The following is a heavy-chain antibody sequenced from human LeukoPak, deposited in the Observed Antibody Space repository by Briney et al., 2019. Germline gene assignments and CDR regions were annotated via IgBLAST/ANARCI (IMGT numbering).Heavy chain of an antibody. J-gene: IGHJ4*02. CDR3: AKGYGDSFDY. Sequence: GRSLRLSCAASGFVFSSYSMNWVRQAPGKGLEWVSSISSSSSYIYYADSVKGRFTISRDNAKNSLYLQMNSLRAEDTAVYYCAKGYGDSFDYWGQGTLVTVSS. CDR1: GFVFSSYS. V-gene: IGHV3-21*04. CDR2: ISSSSSYI. D-gene: IGHD4-17*01.